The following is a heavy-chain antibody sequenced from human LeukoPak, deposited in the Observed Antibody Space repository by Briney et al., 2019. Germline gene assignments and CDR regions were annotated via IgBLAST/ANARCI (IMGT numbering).Heavy chain of an antibody. CDR2: IIPIFGTA. CDR3: ARSTSSGSYFDY. V-gene: IGHV1-69*05. J-gene: IGHJ4*02. D-gene: IGHD1-26*01. Sequence: GASVKVSCKASGGTFGSYAISWVRQAPGQGLEWMGGIIPIFGTANYAQKFQGRVTITTDESTSTAYMELGSLRSEDTAVYYCARSTSSGSYFDYWGQGTLVTVSS. CDR1: GGTFGSYA.